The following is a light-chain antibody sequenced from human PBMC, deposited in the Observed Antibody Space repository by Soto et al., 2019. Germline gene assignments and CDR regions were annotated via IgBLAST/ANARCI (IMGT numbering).Light chain of an antibody. V-gene: IGKV1-5*03. CDR1: QSISSW. J-gene: IGKJ1*01. Sequence: DIQMTQSPSTLSASVGDRVTITCRASQSISSWLAWYQQKPGKAPKLLIYKASSLESGVPSRFSGSGSGTEFTLTLSSLQSDDFATYYCQHYNSYWTFGQGTKVEIK. CDR2: KAS. CDR3: QHYNSYWT.